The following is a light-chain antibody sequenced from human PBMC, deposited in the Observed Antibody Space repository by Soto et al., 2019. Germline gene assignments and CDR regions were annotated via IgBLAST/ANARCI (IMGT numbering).Light chain of an antibody. J-gene: IGKJ1*01. Sequence: EIVMTQSPVTLSVSPGERATLSCRASQSVRSNLAWYRQKPGQAPRLLMYDASTRATGIPARFSGSGSGTEFTLTISSLQSEDFAVYYCQQYNNWPPWTFGQGTKVDIK. CDR3: QQYNNWPPWT. V-gene: IGKV3-15*01. CDR1: QSVRSN. CDR2: DAS.